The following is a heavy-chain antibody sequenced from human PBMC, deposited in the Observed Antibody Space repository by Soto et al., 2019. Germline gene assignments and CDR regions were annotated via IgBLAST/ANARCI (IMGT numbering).Heavy chain of an antibody. J-gene: IGHJ4*02. CDR1: GYTFTDYA. CDR2: VNTYNGNP. V-gene: IGHV1-18*01. CDR3: ARDSPYSTSWQRFDS. Sequence: QVQLVQSGVEVKKPGASVKVSCKASGYTFTDYAISWVRQAPGRGLEWMGWVNTYNGNPNYAQIFQGRVTMTTDTSTDQAYMALRSLKSDDSAVYYCARDSPYSTSWQRFDSWGQGTLVTVSS. D-gene: IGHD6-13*01.